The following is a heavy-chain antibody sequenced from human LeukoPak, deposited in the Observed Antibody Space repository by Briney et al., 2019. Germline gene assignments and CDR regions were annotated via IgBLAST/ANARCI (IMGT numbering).Heavy chain of an antibody. Sequence: SETLSFTCAVYGGSFSGYYWSWIRQPPGKGLEWIGEINHSGSTNYNPSLKSRVTISVDTSKNQFSLKLSSVTAADTAVYYCARKFDPWGQGTLVTVSS. V-gene: IGHV4-34*01. CDR3: ARKFDP. CDR2: INHSGST. CDR1: GGSFSGYY. J-gene: IGHJ5*02.